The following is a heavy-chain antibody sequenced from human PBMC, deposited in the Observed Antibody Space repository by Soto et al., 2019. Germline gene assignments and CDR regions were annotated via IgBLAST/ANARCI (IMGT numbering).Heavy chain of an antibody. J-gene: IGHJ3*02. CDR3: ARQRGFVVVPAAPDAFDI. Sequence: VGSLRLSCAASGFTVSSNYMSWVRQAPGKGLEWVSVIYSGGSTYYADSVKGRFTISIDNSKNTLYLQMNSLRAEDTAVYYCARQRGFVVVPAAPDAFDIWGQGTMVTV. D-gene: IGHD2-2*01. CDR2: IYSGGST. V-gene: IGHV3-53*01. CDR1: GFTVSSNY.